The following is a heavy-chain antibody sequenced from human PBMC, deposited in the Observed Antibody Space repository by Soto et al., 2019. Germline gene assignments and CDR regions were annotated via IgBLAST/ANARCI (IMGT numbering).Heavy chain of an antibody. CDR3: AREAFGVQASWFDP. CDR1: GYIFTTYS. CDR2: VSVSNGKT. D-gene: IGHD3-10*01. Sequence: QIQLVQSGSEVRMPGASVKVSCKASGYIFTTYSITWVRQAPGQGLEWMGWVSVSNGKTNYAQKFEDRVTMTTDTSTTTAYMELRSLRSDDTAVYYCAREAFGVQASWFDPWGQGTLVTVSS. J-gene: IGHJ5*02. V-gene: IGHV1-18*01.